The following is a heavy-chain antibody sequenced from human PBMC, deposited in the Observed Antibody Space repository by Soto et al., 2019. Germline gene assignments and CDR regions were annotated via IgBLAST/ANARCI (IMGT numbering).Heavy chain of an antibody. V-gene: IGHV3-33*07. CDR1: GFSFRRYG. CDR3: ARDTWGLDD. Sequence: GGSLRLSCTASGFSFRRYGMDWVRQAPGKGLAWVAVIWYDGSKKYYGDSVKGRFTISRDDSKSTVYLHMNSLRAEDTAVYYCARDTWGLDDWGQGTQVTVSS. J-gene: IGHJ4*02. D-gene: IGHD3-16*01. CDR2: IWYDGSKK.